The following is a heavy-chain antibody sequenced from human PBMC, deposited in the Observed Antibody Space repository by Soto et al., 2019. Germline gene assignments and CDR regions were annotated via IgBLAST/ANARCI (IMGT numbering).Heavy chain of an antibody. CDR3: ARDLPTEMVATLGLGWFDP. D-gene: IGHD5-12*01. V-gene: IGHV1-46*01. CDR1: GYTFTCYY. CDR2: INPSGGST. J-gene: IGHJ5*02. Sequence: QVQLVQSGAEVKKPGASVKVSCKASGYTFTCYYMHWVRQAPGQGLEWMGIINPSGGSTSYAQKFQCRVTMTRDTSTSTVYMELSSLRSEDTAVYYCARDLPTEMVATLGLGWFDPWGQGTLVTVSS.